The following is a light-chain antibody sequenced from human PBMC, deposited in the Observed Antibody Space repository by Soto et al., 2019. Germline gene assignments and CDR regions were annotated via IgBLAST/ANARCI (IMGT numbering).Light chain of an antibody. J-gene: IGLJ2*01. CDR2: LNSDGSH. CDR3: QTWVTGIHVV. Sequence: QPVLTQSPSASASLGASVKLTCTLSSGHSNYAIAWHQQQPEKGPRYLMKLNSDGSHSKGDGIPDRFSGSSSGAERYLTISSLQSEDEADYYCQTWVTGIHVVFGGGTKLTVL. V-gene: IGLV4-69*01. CDR1: SGHSNYA.